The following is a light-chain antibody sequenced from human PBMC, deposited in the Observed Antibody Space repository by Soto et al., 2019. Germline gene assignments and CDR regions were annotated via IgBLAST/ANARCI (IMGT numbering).Light chain of an antibody. CDR3: ATWDDSLNLLYV. CDR2: EVS. Sequence: QSVLTQPASVSGSPGQSITISCTGTSSDVGGYVYVSWYQHHPGKAPKLIIYEVSNRPSGVSNRFSGSKSGTSASLAISGLQSEDEAEYYCATWDDSLNLLYVFGTGTKLTVL. V-gene: IGLV2-14*01. J-gene: IGLJ1*01. CDR1: SSDVGGYVY.